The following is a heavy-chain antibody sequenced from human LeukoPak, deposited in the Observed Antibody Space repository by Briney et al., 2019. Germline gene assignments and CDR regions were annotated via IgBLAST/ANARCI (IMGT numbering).Heavy chain of an antibody. Sequence: GGSLRLSCAASGFTFSSYAMSWVRQAPGKGLEWVSAISGSGGGTYYADPVKGRFTISRDNSRDTVYLQMNSLRAEDTALYFCAKTPDYYGSGSSSYIDCWGQGTLVSVSS. CDR2: ISGSGGGT. V-gene: IGHV3-23*01. CDR3: AKTPDYYGSGSSSYIDC. D-gene: IGHD3-10*01. CDR1: GFTFSSYA. J-gene: IGHJ4*02.